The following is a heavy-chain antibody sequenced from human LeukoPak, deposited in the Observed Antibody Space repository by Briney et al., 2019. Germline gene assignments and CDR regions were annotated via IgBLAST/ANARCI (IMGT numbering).Heavy chain of an antibody. Sequence: PSETLSLTCTDSGGSISSYYWSWIRQPPGKGLEWIGYIYYSGGTNYNPSLKSRVTISVHTSKKQVSLKLSSVTAADTAVYYCASGVWHYFDYWGQRTLVTVSS. CDR1: GGSISSYY. D-gene: IGHD2-8*01. J-gene: IGHJ4*02. V-gene: IGHV4-59*01. CDR3: ASGVWHYFDY. CDR2: IYYSGGT.